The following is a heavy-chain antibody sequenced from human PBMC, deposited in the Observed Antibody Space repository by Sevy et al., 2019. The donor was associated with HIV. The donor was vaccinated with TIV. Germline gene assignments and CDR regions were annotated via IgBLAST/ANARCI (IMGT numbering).Heavy chain of an antibody. V-gene: IGHV3-30-3*01. J-gene: IGHJ4*02. CDR1: GFILGYYA. CDR3: ARDFYEFGDPRGLDY. D-gene: IGHD4-17*01. CDR2: SSYDGGNI. Sequence: GGSLRLSCTASGFILGYYAMHWVRQAPGKGLEWVAVSSYDGGNIYYADSVQGRFTVSRDNSKNTLYLQMISLRPEDTAMYYCARDFYEFGDPRGLDYWGQGVLVTVSS.